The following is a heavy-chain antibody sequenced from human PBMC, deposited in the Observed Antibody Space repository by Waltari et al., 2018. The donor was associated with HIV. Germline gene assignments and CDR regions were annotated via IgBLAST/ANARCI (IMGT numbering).Heavy chain of an antibody. J-gene: IGHJ4*02. V-gene: IGHV1-8*02. Sequence: QVQLVQSGAEVRKPGASVKVSCKASGYTSTSCDVNWVRQAPGQGLEWMGWVNPYSGNTGYAKNFQGRVTMTRNTSISTAYMELSGLRSEDTAVYYCARGAPGHYCSGGSCPYFDYWGQGSLVTVSS. CDR1: GYTSTSCD. CDR3: ARGAPGHYCSGGSCPYFDY. D-gene: IGHD2-15*01. CDR2: VNPYSGNT.